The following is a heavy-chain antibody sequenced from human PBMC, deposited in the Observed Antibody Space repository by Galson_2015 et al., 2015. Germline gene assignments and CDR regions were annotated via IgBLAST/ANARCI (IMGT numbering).Heavy chain of an antibody. Sequence: SLRLSCAASGFTFDDYGMSWVRQAPGKGLEWVSAISGSGGSTYYADSVKGRFTISRDNSKNTLYLQMNSLRAEDTAVYYCAKDSRADSSGWYAYFDYWGQGTLVTVSS. J-gene: IGHJ4*02. V-gene: IGHV3-23*01. CDR3: AKDSRADSSGWYAYFDY. CDR2: ISGSGGST. D-gene: IGHD6-19*01. CDR1: GFTFDDYG.